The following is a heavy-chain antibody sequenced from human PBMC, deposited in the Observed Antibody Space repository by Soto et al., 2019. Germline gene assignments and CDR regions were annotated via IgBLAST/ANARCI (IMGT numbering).Heavy chain of an antibody. V-gene: IGHV4-4*07. Sequence: SETLSLTCTVSGGSISSYYWSWIRQPAGKGLEWIGRIYISGNTNYNPSLKSRVSMSVDMPKNQFSLRLSSVTAADTAVYYCAREAYARLSLSGDYRGDYDYGMDVWGQGTTVTVS. CDR2: IYISGNT. D-gene: IGHD4-17*01. J-gene: IGHJ6*02. CDR1: GGSISSYY. CDR3: AREAYARLSLSGDYRGDYDYGMDV.